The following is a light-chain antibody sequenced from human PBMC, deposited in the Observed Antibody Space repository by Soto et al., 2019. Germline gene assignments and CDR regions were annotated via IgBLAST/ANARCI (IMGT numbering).Light chain of an antibody. V-gene: IGKV3-20*01. CDR3: QHYYTSYTT. CDR1: QSINSF. CDR2: GAS. J-gene: IGKJ1*01. Sequence: EIVLTQSPGTLSLSPGEGATLSCRASQSINSFLAWYQQRRGQAPRLLIHGASNRATGIPDRFSGSGSGTDFTLTISRLEPEDFAVYYCQHYYTSYTTFGQGTKVDIK.